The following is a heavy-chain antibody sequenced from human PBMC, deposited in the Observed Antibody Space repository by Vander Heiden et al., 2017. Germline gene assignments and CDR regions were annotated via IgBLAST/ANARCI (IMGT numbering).Heavy chain of an antibody. D-gene: IGHD6-19*01. J-gene: IGHJ5*02. V-gene: IGHV2-26*01. CDR1: GFSLSNARMG. CDR2: IFSNDEK. CDR3: ARIQGYSSGWYRNSWFDP. Sequence: QVTLKESGPVLVKPTETLTLTCTVSGFSLSNARMGVSWIRQPPGKALEWLAHIFSNDEKSYSTSLKSRLTISKDTSKSQVVLTMTNMDPVDTATYYCARIQGYSSGWYRNSWFDPWGQGTLVTVSS.